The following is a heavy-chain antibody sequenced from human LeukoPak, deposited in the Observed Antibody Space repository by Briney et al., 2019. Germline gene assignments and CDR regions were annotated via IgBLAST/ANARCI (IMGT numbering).Heavy chain of an antibody. CDR3: ARDESGSLDY. CDR2: IYYSGST. J-gene: IGHJ4*02. Sequence: SETLSLTCTVSGGSISSYYWSWIRQPPGKGLEWIGYIYYSGSTNYNPSLKSRVTISVDTSKNLFSLKLSSVTAADTAVYYCARDESGSLDYWGQGTLVTVSS. D-gene: IGHD1-26*01. CDR1: GGSISSYY. V-gene: IGHV4-59*12.